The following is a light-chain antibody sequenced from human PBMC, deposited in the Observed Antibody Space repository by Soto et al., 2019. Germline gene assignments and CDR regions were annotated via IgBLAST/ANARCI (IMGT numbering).Light chain of an antibody. Sequence: AIQLTQSPSSLSASVXXRVTITCRASQDIRGALAWYQQKPGKAPKLLIFDVSTLQSGVPSRFSGSGSGTDFTLTISSLQPEDFGTYYCQQFNTYPITFGQGTRLEIK. CDR3: QQFNTYPIT. CDR2: DVS. CDR1: QDIRGA. V-gene: IGKV1-13*02. J-gene: IGKJ5*01.